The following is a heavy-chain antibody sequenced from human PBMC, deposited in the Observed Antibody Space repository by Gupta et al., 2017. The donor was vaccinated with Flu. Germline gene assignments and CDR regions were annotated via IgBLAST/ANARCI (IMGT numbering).Heavy chain of an antibody. Sequence: EVQLLESGGGLVQPGGSLRLSCAASGFTFTNFAMSWVRQAPGKGLEWVSGIHANGDYTYYADFVKGRFTISRDNSKNTLYMQMNSLGAEDTAVYYCAKEIAAVGTPLFDYWGQGTLITVSS. J-gene: IGHJ4*02. CDR3: AKEIAAVGTPLFDY. D-gene: IGHD6-13*01. CDR1: GFTFTNFA. V-gene: IGHV3-23*01. CDR2: IHANGDYT.